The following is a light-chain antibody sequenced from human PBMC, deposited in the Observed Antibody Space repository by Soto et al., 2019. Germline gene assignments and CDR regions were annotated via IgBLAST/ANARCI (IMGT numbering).Light chain of an antibody. CDR2: GNT. CDR3: QSYYSSLSGHV. Sequence: QSVLSQPPSASGTPGQRVTISCSGSSSNIGRNYIYWYQQLPGTAPKLLIYGNTQRPSGVPDRFSGSKSGTSVSLAISGLRSEDEADYYCQSYYSSLSGHVFGTGTKLTVL. J-gene: IGLJ1*01. V-gene: IGLV1-47*02. CDR1: SSNIGRNY.